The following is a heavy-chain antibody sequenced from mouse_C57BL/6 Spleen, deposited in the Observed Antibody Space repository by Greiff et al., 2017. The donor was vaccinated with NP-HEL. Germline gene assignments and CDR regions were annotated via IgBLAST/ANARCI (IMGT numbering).Heavy chain of an antibody. V-gene: IGHV1-26*01. CDR2: INPNNGGT. CDR1: GYTFTDYY. J-gene: IGHJ3*01. Sequence: EVQLQQSGPELVKPGASVKISCKASGYTFTDYYMNWVKQSHGKSLEWIGDINPNNGGTSYNQKFKGKATLTVDKASSTAYMELRSLTSEDSAVYCCARRGYYGSPWFAYWGQGTLVTVSA. D-gene: IGHD1-1*01. CDR3: ARRGYYGSPWFAY.